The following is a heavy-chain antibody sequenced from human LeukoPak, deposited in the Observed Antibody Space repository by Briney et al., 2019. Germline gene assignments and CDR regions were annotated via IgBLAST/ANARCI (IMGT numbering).Heavy chain of an antibody. D-gene: IGHD3-22*01. V-gene: IGHV3-11*01. CDR1: GFSVSDYY. Sequence: GGSLRLSCVASGFSVSDYYMTWIRQAPGKGLEWVSYITSSGISMYYADSVKGRFTISRDNAKNLLYLQMDSLRAEDTAIYYCARDYDTAWAYDYWGQGTLVTVSP. CDR2: ITSSGISM. CDR3: ARDYDTAWAYDY. J-gene: IGHJ4*02.